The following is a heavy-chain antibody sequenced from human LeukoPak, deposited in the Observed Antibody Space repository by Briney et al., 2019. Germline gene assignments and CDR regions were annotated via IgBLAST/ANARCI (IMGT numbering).Heavy chain of an antibody. CDR3: ARLAVVDIVVVPAAMGPFDY. D-gene: IGHD2-2*01. Sequence: GESLKISCKGSGYSFSNYWIGWVRQMPGKGLEYMGIIYPGDSDTRYSPSFQGQVTISADKSISTAYLQWSSLKASDTAMYYCARLAVVDIVVVPAAMGPFDYWGQGTLVTVSS. J-gene: IGHJ4*02. CDR2: IYPGDSDT. CDR1: GYSFSNYW. V-gene: IGHV5-51*01.